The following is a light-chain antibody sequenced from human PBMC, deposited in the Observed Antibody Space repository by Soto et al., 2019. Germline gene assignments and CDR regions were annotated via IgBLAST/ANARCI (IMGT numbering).Light chain of an antibody. CDR1: SSNVGNNT. V-gene: IGLV1-36*01. CDR2: YDD. J-gene: IGLJ2*01. CDR3: ALWDDSLNGVV. Sequence: QSVLTQPPSVSEAPRQRVTISCSGSSSNVGNNTVNWYQQLPVKAPKLLIYYDDLLPSGVSDRFSGSKSGTSASLAISGLQSEDEADYYCALWDDSLNGVVFGGGTKLT.